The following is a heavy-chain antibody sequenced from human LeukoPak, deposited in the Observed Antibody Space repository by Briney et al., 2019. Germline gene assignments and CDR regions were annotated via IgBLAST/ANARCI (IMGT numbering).Heavy chain of an antibody. Sequence: SETLSLTCTVSGGSISSGGYYWSWIRQHPGKGLEWIGYIDYSGNFYYNPSLKSRLIISVDTSKNQFSLKLSSVTAADTAVYYCVRFGSSGWYDAFDYWGQGTLVTVSS. J-gene: IGHJ4*02. D-gene: IGHD6-19*01. CDR2: IDYSGNF. CDR3: VRFGSSGWYDAFDY. V-gene: IGHV4-31*03. CDR1: GGSISSGGYY.